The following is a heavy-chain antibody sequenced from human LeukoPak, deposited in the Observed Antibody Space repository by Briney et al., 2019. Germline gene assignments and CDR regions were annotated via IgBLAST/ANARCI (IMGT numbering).Heavy chain of an antibody. CDR1: GGSFSGYY. J-gene: IGHJ2*01. V-gene: IGHV4-34*01. CDR2: INRSGST. D-gene: IGHD3-22*01. Sequence: SETLSLTCAVYGGSFSGYYWSWIRQPPGKGLEWIGGINRSGSTNYNPSLKSRVTISVDTSKNQFSLKLSSVTAADTAVYYCARGVGYYDNCYFDLWGRGTLVTVSS. CDR3: ARGVGYYDNCYFDL.